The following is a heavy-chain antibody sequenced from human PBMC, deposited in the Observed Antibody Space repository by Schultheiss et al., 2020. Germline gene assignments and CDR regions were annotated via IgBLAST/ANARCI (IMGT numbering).Heavy chain of an antibody. CDR3: VRGREIDY. V-gene: IGHV3-66*02. CDR2: IYSGGST. J-gene: IGHJ4*02. CDR1: GFTFSSYA. Sequence: GGSLRLSCAASGFTFSSYAMSWVRQAPGKGLEWVSVIYSGGSTYYADSVKGRFTISRDNSKNTLYLQMNSLRPEDTAVYYCVRGREIDYWGQGTLVTVSS. D-gene: IGHD1-26*01.